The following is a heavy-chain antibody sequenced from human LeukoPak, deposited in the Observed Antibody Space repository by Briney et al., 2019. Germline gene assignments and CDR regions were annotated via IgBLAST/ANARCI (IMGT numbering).Heavy chain of an antibody. CDR3: ASLSIAAKEALRSGAFDI. J-gene: IGHJ3*02. CDR2: LRGNGDT. V-gene: IGHV3-23*01. Sequence: GGSLTLSCAASGFTFSSYAMSWVREAPARGLEWVSSLRGNGDTFYADSVKGRFTISRDNSKNTLYLQMNSLRAEDTAVYYCASLSIAAKEALRSGAFDIWGQGTMVTVSS. D-gene: IGHD6-6*01. CDR1: GFTFSSYA.